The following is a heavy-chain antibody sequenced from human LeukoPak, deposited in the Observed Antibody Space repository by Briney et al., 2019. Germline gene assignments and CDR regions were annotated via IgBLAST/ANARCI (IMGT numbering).Heavy chain of an antibody. J-gene: IGHJ4*02. CDR3: ARDSHSSSWYSEFDY. CDR2: INHSGTT. D-gene: IGHD6-13*01. V-gene: IGHV4-34*01. Sequence: PSETLSLTRAVYGGSFSGYYWNWIRQSPGKGLEWIGEINHSGTTNYNPSLKSRVSISVDTSKNQFSLKLSSVTAADTAVYFCARDSHSSSWYSEFDYWGQGTLVTVSS. CDR1: GGSFSGYY.